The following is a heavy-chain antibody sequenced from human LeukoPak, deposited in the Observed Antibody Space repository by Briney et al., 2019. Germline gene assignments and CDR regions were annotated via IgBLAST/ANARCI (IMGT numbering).Heavy chain of an antibody. J-gene: IGHJ6*02. D-gene: IGHD2-2*02. CDR3: ARVIPAPTV. CDR2: INPYSGET. Sequence: ASVRVSCKASGSTFFTDSYVHWVRQAPGQGLEWMGWINPYSGETHYSQKFQGRVTMTRDTSISALYMELRWLTSDDTATYYCARVIPAPTVWGQGTTVTVSS. CDR1: GSTFFTDSY. V-gene: IGHV1-2*02.